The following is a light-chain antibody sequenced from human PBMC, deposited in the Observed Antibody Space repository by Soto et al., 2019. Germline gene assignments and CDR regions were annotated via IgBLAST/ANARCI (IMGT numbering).Light chain of an antibody. J-gene: IGKJ4*01. CDR2: SAT. CDR1: QSVSSSY. CDR3: QQYGGSPRLT. V-gene: IGKV3-20*01. Sequence: IVLTHSPGTLSFSPSERATLSCRATQSVSSSYLAWYQQKPGQAPRLLIYSATKRATGIPDRFSGSGSGTDFTLTISRLEPEDFAVYYCQQYGGSPRLTFGGGTKVDIK.